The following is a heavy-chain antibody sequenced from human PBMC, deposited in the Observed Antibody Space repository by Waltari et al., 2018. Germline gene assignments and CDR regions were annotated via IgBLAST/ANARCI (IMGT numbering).Heavy chain of an antibody. Sequence: VQLQESGPGLVTPSETLSLTCTVPGGSISSLYWIWIRQPTGTGLGWIGYIYYIGSTNYNPALKSRVTISVDTSNNQFSLKLSSVTAADTAVYYCARVGGSNWNYALYYYYYYMDVWGKGTTVTVSS. D-gene: IGHD1-7*01. J-gene: IGHJ6*03. V-gene: IGHV4-59*01. CDR3: ARVGGSNWNYALYYYYYYMDV. CDR2: IYYIGST. CDR1: GGSISSLY.